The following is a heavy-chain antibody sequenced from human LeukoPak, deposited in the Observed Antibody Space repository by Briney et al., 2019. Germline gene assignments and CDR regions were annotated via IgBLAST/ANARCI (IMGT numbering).Heavy chain of an antibody. CDR2: ISSSSSYI. CDR1: GFTFSSYS. Sequence: GGSLLLSCAASGFTFSSYSMNWVRPAPGKGLEWVSSISSSSSYIYYADSVKGRFTISRDNAKNSLYLQMNSLRAEDTAVYYCARDRYYYDSSGTSVDRYYYYGMDVWGQGTTVTVPS. V-gene: IGHV3-21*01. CDR3: ARDRYYYDSSGTSVDRYYYYGMDV. J-gene: IGHJ6*02. D-gene: IGHD3-22*01.